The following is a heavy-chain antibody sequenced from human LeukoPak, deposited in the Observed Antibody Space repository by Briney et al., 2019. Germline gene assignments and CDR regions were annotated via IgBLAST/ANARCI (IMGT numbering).Heavy chain of an antibody. CDR3: ARSSSWPNDY. CDR1: GFTVDDYA. CDR2: ISWNSGSI. D-gene: IGHD6-13*01. Sequence: GGSLRLSCAASGFTVDDYAMHWVRQAPGKGLEWVSGISWNSGSIGYADSVKGRFTISRDNAKNSLYLQMNSLRAEDTAVYYCARSSSWPNDYWGQGTLVTVSS. J-gene: IGHJ4*02. V-gene: IGHV3-9*01.